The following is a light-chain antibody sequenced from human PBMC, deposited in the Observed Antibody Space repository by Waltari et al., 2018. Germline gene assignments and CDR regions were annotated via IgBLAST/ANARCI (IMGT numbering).Light chain of an antibody. V-gene: IGKV4-1*01. Sequence: DIVMTQSPDFLAVSLGERATIHCKSSQSVLYRSNNKNYPAWYQQKPGQSPKLLIYWASTRHSGVPDRFSGSGSETDFTLTITSLQAEDVAVYYCHQYYLSPWTFGQGTQVELK. CDR3: HQYYLSPWT. CDR1: QSVLYRSNNKNY. J-gene: IGKJ1*01. CDR2: WAS.